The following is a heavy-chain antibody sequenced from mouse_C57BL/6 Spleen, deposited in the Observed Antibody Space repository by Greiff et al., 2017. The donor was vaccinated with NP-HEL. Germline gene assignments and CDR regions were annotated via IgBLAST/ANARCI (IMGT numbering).Heavy chain of an antibody. D-gene: IGHD2-4*01. CDR3: TRGSYDYDWYFDV. Sequence: VQLQQSGTVLARPGASVKMSCKTSGYTFTSSWMHWVKQRPGQGLEWIGAIYPGNSDTSYNQKFKGKAKLTAVTSASTAYMELSSLTNEDSAVYYCTRGSYDYDWYFDVWGTGTTVTVSS. CDR1: GYTFTSSW. V-gene: IGHV1-5*01. J-gene: IGHJ1*03. CDR2: IYPGNSDT.